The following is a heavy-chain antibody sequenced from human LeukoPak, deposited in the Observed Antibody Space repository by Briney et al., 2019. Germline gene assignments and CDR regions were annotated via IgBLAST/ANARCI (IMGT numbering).Heavy chain of an antibody. D-gene: IGHD6-13*01. J-gene: IGHJ6*02. CDR2: IYSGGGT. V-gene: IGHV3-66*01. CDR1: GFTFSSYW. Sequence: PGGSLRLSCAASGFTFSSYWMSWVRQAPGKGLEWVSVIYSGGGTYYADSVKGRFTIYRDNSKNTLYLQMNSLRAEDTAVYYCARDVSIAAGTTTRKPLYGMDVWGQGTTVTVSS. CDR3: ARDVSIAAGTTTRKPLYGMDV.